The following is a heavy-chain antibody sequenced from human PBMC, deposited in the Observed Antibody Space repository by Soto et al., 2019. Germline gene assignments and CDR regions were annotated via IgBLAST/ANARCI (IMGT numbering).Heavy chain of an antibody. V-gene: IGHV5-10-1*01. Sequence: PGESLKISCKGSGYSFTSYWISWVRQMPGKGLEWMGRIDPSDSYTNYSPSFQGHVTISADKSISTAYLQWSSLKASDTAMYYCARQARWYSSGWYGGVRYYGMDVWGQGTTVTVS. J-gene: IGHJ6*02. CDR3: ARQARWYSSGWYGGVRYYGMDV. CDR1: GYSFTSYW. D-gene: IGHD6-19*01. CDR2: IDPSDSYT.